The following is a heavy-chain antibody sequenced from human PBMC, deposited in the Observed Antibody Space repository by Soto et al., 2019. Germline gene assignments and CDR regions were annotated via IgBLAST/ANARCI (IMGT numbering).Heavy chain of an antibody. CDR1: GGSVSSGSYY. CDR2: IYYSGST. V-gene: IGHV4-61*01. CDR3: AGSEGYYYYGMDV. D-gene: IGHD6-19*01. J-gene: IGHJ6*02. Sequence: SETLSLTCTVSGGSVSSGSYYWSWIRQPPGKGLEWIGYIYYSGSTNYNPSLKSRVTISVDTSKNQFSLKLSSVTAADTAVYYCAGSEGYYYYGMDVWGQGTTVTVSS.